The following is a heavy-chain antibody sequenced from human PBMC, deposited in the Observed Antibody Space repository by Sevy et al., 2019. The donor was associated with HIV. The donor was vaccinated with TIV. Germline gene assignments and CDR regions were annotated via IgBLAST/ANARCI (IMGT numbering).Heavy chain of an antibody. CDR3: STDDLISY. J-gene: IGHJ4*02. Sequence: GGSLRLSCTASGFDFPNAWMNWVRQVPGKGLEWVGHIKSITDGGAADYAEPVKGSFTISRHDSKNTLYLQMNSLKVEDTAVYFCSTDDLISYWGRGTLVTVSS. D-gene: IGHD3-3*02. CDR1: GFDFPNAW. CDR2: IKSITDGGAA. V-gene: IGHV3-15*07.